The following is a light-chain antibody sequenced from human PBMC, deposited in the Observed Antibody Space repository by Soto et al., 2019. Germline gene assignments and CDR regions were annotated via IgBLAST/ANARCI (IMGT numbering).Light chain of an antibody. CDR3: ISYIPSTTTHWV. J-gene: IGLJ3*02. CDR1: SSDVGGYTY. V-gene: IGLV2-14*01. CDR2: EGT. Sequence: QSALTQPASVSGSPGQSITISCTGTSSDVGGYTYVSWYQQHPGRAPKILIYEGTKRPSGVSNRFSGSKSGNTASLTISGLQAEDEADYYCISYIPSTTTHWVFGGGTKLTVL.